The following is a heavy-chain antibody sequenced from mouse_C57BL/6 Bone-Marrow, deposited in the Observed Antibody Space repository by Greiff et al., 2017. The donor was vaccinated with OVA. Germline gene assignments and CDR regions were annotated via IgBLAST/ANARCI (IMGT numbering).Heavy chain of an antibody. D-gene: IGHD2-2*01. J-gene: IGHJ4*01. CDR2: LSNGGGST. CDR3: ARPQPGLYAMDY. Sequence: EVMLVESGGGLVQPGGSLKLSCAASGFTFSDYYMYWVRQTPEKRLAWVAYLSNGGGSTYYPATVKGRFTISRDNAKNTLYLQMSRLKSEDTAMYYVARPQPGLYAMDYWGQGTSVTVSS. CDR1: GFTFSDYY. V-gene: IGHV5-12*01.